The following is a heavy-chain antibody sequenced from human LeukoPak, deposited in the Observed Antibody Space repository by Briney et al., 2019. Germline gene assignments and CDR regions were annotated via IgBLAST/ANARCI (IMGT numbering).Heavy chain of an antibody. CDR2: IGTTTSTI. V-gene: IGHV3-48*04. Sequence: GGSLRLSCAASGFTLSSFGMNWVRQAPGKGLEWVSYIGTTTSTIYYADSVKGRFTISRDNAKNSLYLQMNSLRAEDTAVYYCARQPYGPGTYLQYWGQGTLVIVSS. CDR1: GFTLSSFG. J-gene: IGHJ1*01. CDR3: ARQPYGPGTYLQY. D-gene: IGHD3-10*01.